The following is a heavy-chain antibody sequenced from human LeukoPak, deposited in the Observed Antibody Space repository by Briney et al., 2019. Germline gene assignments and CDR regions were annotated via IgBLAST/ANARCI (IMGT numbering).Heavy chain of an antibody. CDR3: ASSRTTGYSNYVDY. CDR2: IIPIFGTA. Sequence: SVKVSCKASGGTFSSYAISWVRQAPGQGLEWMGGIIPIFGTANYAQKFQGRVTITTDESTSTDYMELSSLRSEDTAVYYCASSRTTGYSNYVDYWGQGTLVTVSS. V-gene: IGHV1-69*05. CDR1: GGTFSSYA. J-gene: IGHJ4*02. D-gene: IGHD5-18*01.